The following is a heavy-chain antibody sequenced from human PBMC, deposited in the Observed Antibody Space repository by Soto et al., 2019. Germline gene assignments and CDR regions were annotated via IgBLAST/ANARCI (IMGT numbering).Heavy chain of an antibody. D-gene: IGHD3-10*01. Sequence: ASVKVSCKASGYTLTSYAMHWVRQAPGQRLEWMGWINAGNGNTKYSQKFQGRVTITRDTSASTAYMELSSLRSEDTAVYYCARGDHYCSGSYPALFYPWGQGTLVPVSS. CDR1: GYTLTSYA. J-gene: IGHJ5*02. CDR2: INAGNGNT. CDR3: ARGDHYCSGSYPALFYP. V-gene: IGHV1-3*01.